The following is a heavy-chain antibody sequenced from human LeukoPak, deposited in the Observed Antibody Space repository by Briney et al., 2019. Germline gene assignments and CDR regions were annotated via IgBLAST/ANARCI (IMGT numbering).Heavy chain of an antibody. CDR1: GYTFTSYG. CDR2: ISAYNGNT. D-gene: IGHD3-10*01. J-gene: IGHJ6*02. CDR3: AIVDYGSGSSWTRMDV. Sequence: ASVKVSCKASGYTFTSYGISWVRQAPGQGLEWMGWISAYNGNTNYAQKLQGRVTMTTDTSTSTAYMELRSLRSDDTAVYYCAIVDYGSGSSWTRMDVWGQGTTVTVSS. V-gene: IGHV1-18*01.